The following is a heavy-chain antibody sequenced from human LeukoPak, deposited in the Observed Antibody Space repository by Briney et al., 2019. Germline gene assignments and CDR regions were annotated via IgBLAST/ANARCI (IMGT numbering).Heavy chain of an antibody. Sequence: GGSLRLSCAASGFTFSSYWMSWVRQAPGKGLEWVANIKQDGSEKYYVDSVKGRFTISRDNAKNSLYLQMNSLRAEDTAVYYCARDGRLTQKSGYFEYWGQGTLVTVSS. D-gene: IGHD1-26*01. J-gene: IGHJ4*02. CDR3: ARDGRLTQKSGYFEY. CDR1: GFTFSSYW. V-gene: IGHV3-7*01. CDR2: IKQDGSEK.